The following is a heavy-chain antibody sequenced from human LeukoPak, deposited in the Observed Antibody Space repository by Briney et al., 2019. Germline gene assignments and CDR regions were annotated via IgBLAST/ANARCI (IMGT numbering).Heavy chain of an antibody. CDR1: GGSFSAYY. J-gene: IGHJ4*02. CDR2: VNPSGST. V-gene: IGHV4-34*01. CDR3: ATRDY. Sequence: SETLSLTCTVYGGSFSAYYWSWIRQPPGKGLEWIGEVNPSGSTNYNPSLKSRVAMSVDASKSHFSLKLSSVTAADTAVYYCATRDYWGQGTLVTVPS.